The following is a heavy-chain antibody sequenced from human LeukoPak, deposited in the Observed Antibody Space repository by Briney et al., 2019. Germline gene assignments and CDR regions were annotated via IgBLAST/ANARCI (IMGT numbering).Heavy chain of an antibody. J-gene: IGHJ4*02. CDR1: GFTFSSYA. V-gene: IGHV3-30*04. CDR2: ISYDGSNK. D-gene: IGHD3-22*01. CDR3: AKDQSAYYYDSSGYDY. Sequence: PGGSLRLSCAASGFTFSSYAMHWVRQAPGKGLEWVAVISYDGSNKYYADSVKGRFTISRDNSKNTLYLQMNSLRAEDTAVYYCAKDQSAYYYDSSGYDYWGQGTLVTVSS.